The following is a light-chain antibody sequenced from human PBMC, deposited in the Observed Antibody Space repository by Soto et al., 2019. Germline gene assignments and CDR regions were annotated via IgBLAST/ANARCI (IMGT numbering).Light chain of an antibody. V-gene: IGKV1-39*01. CDR1: QSISSY. Sequence: DIQMTQSPSCLSASVGDVVTITCRASQSISSYLNWYQQKPGKASKLLIYAASSLQSGVPSRFSGSGSGTDFTLTISSLQPEDFATYYCQKSYSTPLNFGGGTKVDIK. CDR3: QKSYSTPLN. CDR2: AAS. J-gene: IGKJ4*01.